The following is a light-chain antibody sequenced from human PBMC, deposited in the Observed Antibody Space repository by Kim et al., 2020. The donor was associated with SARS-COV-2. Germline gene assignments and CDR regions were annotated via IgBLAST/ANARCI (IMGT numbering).Light chain of an antibody. CDR3: QQYDRSPWT. CDR1: QSVNSRY. Sequence: SPGERATLSCRASQSVNSRYLGWYQQKPGQAPRLLIYGTSSRATGISDRFSGSGSGTDFILTISRLEPEDFAVYYCQQYDRSPWTFGQGTKVDIK. V-gene: IGKV3-20*01. CDR2: GTS. J-gene: IGKJ1*01.